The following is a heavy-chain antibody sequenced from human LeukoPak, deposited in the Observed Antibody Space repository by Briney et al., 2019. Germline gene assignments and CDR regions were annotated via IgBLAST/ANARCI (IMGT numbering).Heavy chain of an antibody. CDR3: ARAFVVRGVIACFDY. V-gene: IGHV1-69*13. D-gene: IGHD3-10*01. J-gene: IGHJ4*02. Sequence: ASVKVSCKASGGTFSSYAISWVRQAPGQGLEWMGGIIPIFGTANHAQKFQGRVTITADESTSTAYMELSSLRSEDTAVYYCARAFVVRGVIACFDYWGQGTLVTVSS. CDR2: IIPIFGTA. CDR1: GGTFSSYA.